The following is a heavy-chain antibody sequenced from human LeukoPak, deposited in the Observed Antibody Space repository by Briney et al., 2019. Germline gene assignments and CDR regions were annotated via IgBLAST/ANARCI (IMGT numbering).Heavy chain of an antibody. CDR1: GFTSFSSHW. D-gene: IGHD5-24*01. Sequence: GGSLRLSCTVSGFTSFSSHWMNWVRQAPGKGLEWVANIRFDGSEIGYGDSVEGRFIISRDNSKNSLYLQMNSLRAEDTAVYYCATRDNFEYWGQGTLVTVSS. J-gene: IGHJ4*02. CDR2: IRFDGSEI. CDR3: ATRDNFEY. V-gene: IGHV3-7*01.